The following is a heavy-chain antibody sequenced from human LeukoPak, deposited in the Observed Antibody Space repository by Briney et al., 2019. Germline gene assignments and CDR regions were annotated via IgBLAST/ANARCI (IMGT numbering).Heavy chain of an antibody. J-gene: IGHJ4*02. Sequence: PGGSLRLSCAASGFTFSAYGIHWVRQAPGKGLEWVAVISFDGSNKNYADSVKGRFTISRDNSKNTLSLQMNSLRDDDTAVYYCARDLNLGTTDSYWGQGTLVTVSS. CDR1: GFTFSAYG. D-gene: IGHD4-4*01. CDR2: ISFDGSNK. CDR3: ARDLNLGTTDSY. V-gene: IGHV3-30*03.